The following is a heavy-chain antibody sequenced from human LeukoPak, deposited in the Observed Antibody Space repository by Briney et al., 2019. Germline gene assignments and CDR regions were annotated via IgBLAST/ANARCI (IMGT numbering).Heavy chain of an antibody. CDR1: GFSFDDYA. Sequence: GGSLRLSCAASGFSFDDYAMHWVRQAPGKGLEWVSGISWDSANIGYADSVKGRFTISRDNTKDSLYLQMNSLRAEDTAVYYCAKVSKKWELLHPIDYWGQGTLVTVSS. D-gene: IGHD1-26*01. CDR3: AKVSKKWELLHPIDY. J-gene: IGHJ4*02. V-gene: IGHV3-9*01. CDR2: ISWDSANI.